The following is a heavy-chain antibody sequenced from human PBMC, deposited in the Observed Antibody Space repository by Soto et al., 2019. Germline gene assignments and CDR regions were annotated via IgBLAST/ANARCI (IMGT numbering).Heavy chain of an antibody. V-gene: IGHV1-2*02. D-gene: IGHD3-3*01. Sequence: ASVNVSCKTSGYTFTGYYIHWVRQAPGQGLEWMGWVDPDSGGTNYAQNFQGRVTMTRDTSISTANVELSRLTFDDTAVYYCGWFGGKFDYWGQGTLVTVSS. J-gene: IGHJ4*02. CDR3: GWFGGKFDY. CDR2: VDPDSGGT. CDR1: GYTFTGYY.